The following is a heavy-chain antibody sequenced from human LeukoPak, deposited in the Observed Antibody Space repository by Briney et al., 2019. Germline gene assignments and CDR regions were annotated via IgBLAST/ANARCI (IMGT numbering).Heavy chain of an antibody. J-gene: IGHJ4*02. CDR2: IYYSGST. CDR3: ARAVAGRRDFDY. Sequence: SVTLSLTCTVSGGSISSYYWSWIRPPPGKGLEWIGYIYYSGSTNYNPSLKSRVTISVDTSKSQFSLKLSSVTAADTAVYYCARAVAGRRDFDYWGQGTLVTVSS. V-gene: IGHV4-59*08. D-gene: IGHD6-19*01. CDR1: GGSISSYY.